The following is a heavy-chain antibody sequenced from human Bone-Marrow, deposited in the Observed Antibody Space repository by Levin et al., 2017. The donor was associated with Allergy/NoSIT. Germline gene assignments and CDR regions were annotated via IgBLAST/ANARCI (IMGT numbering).Heavy chain of an antibody. CDR1: GGSISRSGVY. CDR3: ARQTSLGFCSGDSCYSNCLDAFDI. Sequence: SETLSLTCTVSGGSISRSGVYWAWIRQSPGKGLEYIARISSSGNTYFNPSLRNRVRISLDTSKDQFSLRLNSVTAADTAVYFCARQTSLGFCSGDSCYSNCLDAFDIWGQGTLVLVSS. J-gene: IGHJ3*02. D-gene: IGHD2-15*01. CDR2: ISSSGNT. V-gene: IGHV4-39*07.